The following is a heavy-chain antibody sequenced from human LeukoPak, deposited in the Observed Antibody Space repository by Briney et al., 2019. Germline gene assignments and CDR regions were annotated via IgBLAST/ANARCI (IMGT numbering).Heavy chain of an antibody. CDR1: GFTFSTYW. CDR2: INSDGSNT. J-gene: IGHJ3*01. Sequence: GGSLRLSCAASGFTFSTYWMHWVRRGPGKGLVWVSRINSDGSNTIYGDSVKGRFTISRDNARNTLYLQMDSLRAEDTAVYYCARGGYDHAFDVWGQGTLVTVSS. D-gene: IGHD3-16*01. V-gene: IGHV3-74*01. CDR3: ARGGYDHAFDV.